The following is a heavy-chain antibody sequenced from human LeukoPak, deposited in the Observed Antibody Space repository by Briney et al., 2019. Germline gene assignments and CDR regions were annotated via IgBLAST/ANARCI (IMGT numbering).Heavy chain of an antibody. J-gene: IGHJ4*02. Sequence: GGSLRLSCAASGFTFSSYEMNWVRQAPGKGLEWVSYISSSGSTIYYADSVKGRFTISRDNAKNSLYLQMNSLRAEDTAVYYCARDQPRMAARPRYFDYWGQGTLVTVSS. CDR2: ISSSGSTI. D-gene: IGHD6-6*01. V-gene: IGHV3-48*03. CDR1: GFTFSSYE. CDR3: ARDQPRMAARPRYFDY.